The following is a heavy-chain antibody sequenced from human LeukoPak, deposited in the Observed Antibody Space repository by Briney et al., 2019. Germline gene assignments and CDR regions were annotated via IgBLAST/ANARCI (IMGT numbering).Heavy chain of an antibody. Sequence: GGSLRLSCAASGFTFSSQAMSWVRQAPGKGLEWVSAISGSGGSTYYADSVKGRLTMSRDNSKNTLYLQMNSLRAEDTAVYYCAKTEQWLVRNLFDYWGQGTLVTVSS. V-gene: IGHV3-23*01. CDR1: GFTFSSQA. J-gene: IGHJ4*02. CDR2: ISGSGGST. CDR3: AKTEQWLVRNLFDY. D-gene: IGHD6-19*01.